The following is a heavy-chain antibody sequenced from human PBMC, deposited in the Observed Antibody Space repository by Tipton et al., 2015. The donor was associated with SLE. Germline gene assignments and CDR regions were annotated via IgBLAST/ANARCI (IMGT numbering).Heavy chain of an antibody. CDR1: GGSFSSYY. V-gene: IGHV4-4*09. Sequence: TLSLTCTVSGGSFSSYYWTWIRQPPGRGLEWIANIYNSAITNYNPSLNSRVTISADTSKNQFSLKLTSLTAADTAVYYCARPYGTDWYGAFDIWGQGTMVTVSS. CDR3: ARPYGTDWYGAFDI. D-gene: IGHD3-9*01. CDR2: IYNSAIT. J-gene: IGHJ3*02.